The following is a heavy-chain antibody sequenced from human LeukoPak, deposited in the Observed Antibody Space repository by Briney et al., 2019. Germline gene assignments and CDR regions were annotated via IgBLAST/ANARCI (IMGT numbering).Heavy chain of an antibody. V-gene: IGHV3-48*01. Sequence: GGSLRLSCAGSGFTFSSYSMNWVRQVPGKGLEWVSYISYSSSTIYYADSVKGRFTISRDNAKNSLYLQMNSLRAEDTAVYYCARDIGSGSYYDYWGQGTLVTVSS. CDR2: ISYSSSTI. CDR3: ARDIGSGSYYDY. J-gene: IGHJ4*02. CDR1: GFTFSSYS. D-gene: IGHD3-22*01.